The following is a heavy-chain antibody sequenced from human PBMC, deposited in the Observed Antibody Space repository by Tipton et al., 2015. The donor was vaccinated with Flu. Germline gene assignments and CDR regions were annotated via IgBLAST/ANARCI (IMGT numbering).Heavy chain of an antibody. V-gene: IGHV1-18*01. J-gene: IGHJ6*02. CDR1: GYDVTQYG. CDR3: ARHILWFGEGGMDV. Sequence: QLVQSGAEVKKPGASVKVSCKASGYDVTQYGISWVRQAPGQGLQWMGWVSAHTGQTNYAQNFRGRVTMTADTSTMMASMELRSLTSGYTAVYYCARHILWFGEGGMDVWGQGTTVIVS. CDR2: VSAHTGQT. D-gene: IGHD3-10*01.